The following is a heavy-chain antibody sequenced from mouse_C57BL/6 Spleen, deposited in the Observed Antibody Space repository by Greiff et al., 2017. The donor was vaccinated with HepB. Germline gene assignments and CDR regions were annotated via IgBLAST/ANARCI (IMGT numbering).Heavy chain of an antibody. CDR1: GFTFNTYA. CDR3: VRDAELPWYFEG. V-gene: IGHV10-3*01. CDR2: IRSKSSNYAT. D-gene: IGHD2-12*01. J-gene: IGHJ1*03. Sequence: EVQLVESGGGLVQPKGSLKLSCAASGFTFNTYAMHWVRQAPGKGLEWVARIRSKSSNYATYYADSVKDRFTISRDDSQSMFYLQMNNLKTEDTAMYYWVRDAELPWYFEGWGTGTTITVSS.